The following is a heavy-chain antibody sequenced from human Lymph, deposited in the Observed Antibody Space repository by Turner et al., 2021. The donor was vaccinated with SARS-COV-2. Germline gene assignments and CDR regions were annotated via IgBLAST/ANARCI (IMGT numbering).Heavy chain of an antibody. CDR2: IYYRGST. Sequence: QVYLQESLPRLVTPLSTLSLTCTVSGGSMNSNYWSWIRQLPGKRLEWIGYIYYRGSTNYNPALKSRVTISVDTSKNQFSLKLTSETAADTAIYYCARETVNNWVDPWGQGILVTVSS. D-gene: IGHD2-21*02. V-gene: IGHV4-59*01. CDR3: ARETVNNWVDP. CDR1: GGSMNSNY. J-gene: IGHJ5*02.